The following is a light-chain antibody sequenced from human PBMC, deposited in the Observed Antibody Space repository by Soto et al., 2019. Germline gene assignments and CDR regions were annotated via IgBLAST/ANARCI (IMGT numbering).Light chain of an antibody. CDR2: SNS. CDR1: SSNIGSNT. J-gene: IGLJ2*01. CDR3: AAWDDSLNGVV. Sequence: QSVLTQPPSASGTPGQRVTMSCSGSSSNIGSNTVNWYQQLPGTAPKLLIYSNSQRPSGVPDRFSGSKSGTSASLAISGLQSEDEADYYCAAWDDSLNGVVFGGGTKLTVL. V-gene: IGLV1-44*01.